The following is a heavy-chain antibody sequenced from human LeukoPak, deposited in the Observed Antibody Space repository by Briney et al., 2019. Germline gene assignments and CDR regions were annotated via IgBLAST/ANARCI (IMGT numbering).Heavy chain of an antibody. D-gene: IGHD1-1*01. V-gene: IGHV3-33*06. CDR3: AKDVTTGTLALDY. CDR1: GFTFSSWG. CDR2: IWYDGTNK. J-gene: IGHJ4*02. Sequence: PGRSLRLSCAASGFTFSSWGMHWVRQAPGEGLEWVAVIWYDGTNKYYADSVKGRFTISRDNSKNTLYLEMNSLRAEDTAVYYCAKDVTTGTLALDYWGQGTLVTVSS.